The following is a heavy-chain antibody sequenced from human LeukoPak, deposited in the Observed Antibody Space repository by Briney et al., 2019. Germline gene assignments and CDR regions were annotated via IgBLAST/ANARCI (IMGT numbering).Heavy chain of an antibody. V-gene: IGHV3-30*03. Sequence: GGSLRLSCAASGFTFSSYGMHWVRQAPGKGLEWVAVISYDGSNKYYADSVKGRFTISRDNSKNTLYLQMNSLRAEDTAVYYCAIITPYSVVVPAAADYWGQGTLVTVSS. CDR1: GFTFSSYG. D-gene: IGHD2-2*01. CDR2: ISYDGSNK. CDR3: AIITPYSVVVPAAADY. J-gene: IGHJ4*02.